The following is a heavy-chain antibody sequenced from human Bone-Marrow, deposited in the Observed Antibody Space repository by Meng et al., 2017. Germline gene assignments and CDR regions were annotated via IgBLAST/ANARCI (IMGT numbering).Heavy chain of an antibody. D-gene: IGHD4-23*01. CDR3: TRADYGGKGV. CDR1: GFTFSNAW. CDR2: IKSKTDGGTT. J-gene: IGHJ4*02. Sequence: GESLKISCAASGFTFSNAWMSWVRQAPGKGLEWVGRIKSKTDGGTTDYAAPVKGRFTISRDDSKNTLYLQMNSLKTEDTAVYYCTRADYGGKGVWGQGTLVTVSS. V-gene: IGHV3-15*01.